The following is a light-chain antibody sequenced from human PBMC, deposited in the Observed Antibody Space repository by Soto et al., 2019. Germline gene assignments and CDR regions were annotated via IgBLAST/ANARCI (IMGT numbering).Light chain of an antibody. CDR3: QVWDSNNDHVV. CDR1: NIGSKS. J-gene: IGLJ2*01. Sequence: SYELTQPPSVSVAPGKSASITCGGNNIGSKSVHWYQQRPGQAPVLVIYYDSDRPSGIPERFSGSNSGNTATLTISRVEAGDEADYYCQVWDSNNDHVVFGGGTKVTVL. V-gene: IGLV3-21*04. CDR2: YDS.